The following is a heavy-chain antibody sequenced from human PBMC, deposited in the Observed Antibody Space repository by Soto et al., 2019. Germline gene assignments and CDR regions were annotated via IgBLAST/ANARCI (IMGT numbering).Heavy chain of an antibody. CDR2: VYFSGNT. CDR3: GSVRPSGYVLS. Sequence: SETLSLTCTVSGGSISSYYWSWIRQSPGKGLEWIGYVYFSGNTNYNPSLKSRVTISIDTSKNQFSLRLASVIAADTAFYYCGSVRPSGYVLSWGQGTLVTV. J-gene: IGHJ5*02. V-gene: IGHV4-59*01. D-gene: IGHD6-25*01. CDR1: GGSISSYY.